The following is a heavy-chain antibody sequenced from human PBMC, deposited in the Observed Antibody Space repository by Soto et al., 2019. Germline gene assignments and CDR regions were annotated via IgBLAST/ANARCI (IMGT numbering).Heavy chain of an antibody. V-gene: IGHV1-18*04. Sequence: QVQLVQSGAEVKKPGASVKVTCKASGYTFTSYGISWVRQAPGQGLEWMGWISAYNGNTNYAQKLQGRVTMTTDISTSTAYMVLRSLRSDDTAVYYCARVGDLFGVVLSYGMDVWGQGTTVTVSS. CDR3: ARVGDLFGVVLSYGMDV. D-gene: IGHD3-3*01. CDR1: GYTFTSYG. CDR2: ISAYNGNT. J-gene: IGHJ6*02.